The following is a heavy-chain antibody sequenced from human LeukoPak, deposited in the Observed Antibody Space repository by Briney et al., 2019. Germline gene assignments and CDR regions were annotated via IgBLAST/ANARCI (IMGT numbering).Heavy chain of an antibody. CDR1: GFTFTSSA. V-gene: IGHV1-58*01. CDR2: IVVGSGNT. CDR3: AAGGVGWLQFAFFHGPFDY. Sequence: SVKVSCKASGFTFTSSAVQWVRQARGQRLEWIGWIVVGSGNTNYAQKFQERVTIPRDMSTSTAYMELSSLRSEDTAVYYCAAGGVGWLQFAFFHGPFDYWGQGTLVTVSS. D-gene: IGHD5-24*01. J-gene: IGHJ4*02.